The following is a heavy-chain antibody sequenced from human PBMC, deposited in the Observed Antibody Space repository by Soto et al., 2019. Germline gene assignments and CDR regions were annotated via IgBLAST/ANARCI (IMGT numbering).Heavy chain of an antibody. CDR2: ISWNSGSI. CDR1: GFTFDDHA. CDR3: AKETGYYDFWSGSNWFDP. J-gene: IGHJ5*02. V-gene: IGHV3-9*01. D-gene: IGHD3-3*01. Sequence: PGGSLRLSCAASGFTFDDHAMHWVRQAPGKGLEWVSGISWNSGSIGYADSVKGRFTISRDNAKNSLYLQMNSLRAEDTALYYCAKETGYYDFWSGSNWFDPWGQGTLVTVSS.